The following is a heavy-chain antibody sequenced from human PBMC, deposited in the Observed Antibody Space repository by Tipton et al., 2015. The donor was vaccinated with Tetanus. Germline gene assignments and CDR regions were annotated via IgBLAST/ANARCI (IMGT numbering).Heavy chain of an antibody. V-gene: IGHV3-33*01. D-gene: IGHD3/OR15-3a*01. Sequence: SLRLSCAASGFTFSTHGMHWVRQAPGRGLEWVALVWYDGTRKYYTESVEGRFTISRDKSKNTLSLEMTSLRADDTAVYYCARGRGLGPHEYFEHWGQGTLVTVSS. CDR3: ARGRGLGPHEYFEH. CDR1: GFTFSTHG. J-gene: IGHJ5*02. CDR2: VWYDGTRK.